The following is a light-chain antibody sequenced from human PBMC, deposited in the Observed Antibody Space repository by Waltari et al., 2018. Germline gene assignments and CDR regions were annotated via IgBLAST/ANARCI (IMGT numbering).Light chain of an antibody. CDR2: GTS. CDR1: SSNIGVHYD. V-gene: IGLV1-40*01. Sequence: QSVLTQPPSVSGAPGQRVTIPCTGGSSNIGVHYDVHGYQQLPGTAPKPLLSGTSKRPPGVPDRFSGSKSGTAASLASTVLQTKDEAVYYCQAYDSSLSAVVFGGGTKLTVL. CDR3: QAYDSSLSAVV. J-gene: IGLJ3*02.